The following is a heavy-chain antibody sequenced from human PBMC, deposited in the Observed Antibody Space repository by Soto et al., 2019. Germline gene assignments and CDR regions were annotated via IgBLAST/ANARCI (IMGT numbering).Heavy chain of an antibody. Sequence: GESLKISCKGSGYSFTSYWIGWVRQMPGKGLEWMGIIYPGDSDTRYSPSFQGQVTISADKSISTAYLQWSSLKASDTAMYYCARVSDMGAAINYGMDVWGQGTTVTVSS. D-gene: IGHD1-26*01. V-gene: IGHV5-51*01. CDR2: IYPGDSDT. CDR3: ARVSDMGAAINYGMDV. J-gene: IGHJ6*02. CDR1: GYSFTSYW.